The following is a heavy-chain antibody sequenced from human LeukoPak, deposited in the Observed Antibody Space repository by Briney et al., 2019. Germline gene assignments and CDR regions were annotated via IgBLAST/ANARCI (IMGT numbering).Heavy chain of an antibody. D-gene: IGHD6-19*01. J-gene: IGHJ4*02. CDR3: ATVSDGWSGY. Sequence: GGSLRLSCEASGFTFSTYAMSWVRQAPGKGLEWVSGISVSGGTAYYADSVKGRFTISRDNAKNSLFVQMNSLRAEDTAVYYCATVSDGWSGYWGQGTLVTVSS. CDR2: ISVSGGTA. CDR1: GFTFSTYA. V-gene: IGHV3-23*01.